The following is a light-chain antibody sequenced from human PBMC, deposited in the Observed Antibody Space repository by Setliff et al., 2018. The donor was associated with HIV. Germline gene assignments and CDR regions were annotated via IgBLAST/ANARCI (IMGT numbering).Light chain of an antibody. Sequence: SALTQPRSVSGSPGQSDNIFCIGSSSDAGTYDYVSWYQQLPGKVPKIMIYDVNKRPSGVPDRFSGSKSGNTASLTISGLQADDEADYFCCSYAGSYTYVFGTGTKVTVL. CDR2: DVN. CDR3: CSYAGSYTYV. J-gene: IGLJ1*01. V-gene: IGLV2-11*01. CDR1: SSDAGTYDY.